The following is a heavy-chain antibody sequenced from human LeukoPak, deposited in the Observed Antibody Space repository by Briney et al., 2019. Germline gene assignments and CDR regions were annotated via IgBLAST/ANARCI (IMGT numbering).Heavy chain of an antibody. CDR1: VGSFSGYY. CDR3: ARGVPAARSPYFDY. V-gene: IGHV4-34*01. Sequence: SETLSLTSAVYVGSFSGYYWSWIRQPAGKGLEWIGEINHSGSTNYNPSLKSRVTISVDTSKNQFSLKLSSVTAADTAVYYCARGVPAARSPYFDYWSQGTLVTVSS. D-gene: IGHD2-2*01. CDR2: INHSGST. J-gene: IGHJ4*02.